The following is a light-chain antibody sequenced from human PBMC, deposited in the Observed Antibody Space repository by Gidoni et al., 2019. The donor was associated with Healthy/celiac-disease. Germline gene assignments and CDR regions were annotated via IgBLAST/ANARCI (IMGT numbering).Light chain of an antibody. CDR1: QGIRND. CDR2: AAS. V-gene: IGKV1-17*01. CDR3: LQHNSYPQGVT. Sequence: DIKMTQAPASLSASVGDRVTITCRASQGIRNDVGWYQQKPGKAPKRLLYAASSLQSGVPSRFSGSGSGTEFTLTISSLQPEDFAPYYCLQHNSYPQGVTFXQXTKLEIK. J-gene: IGKJ2*01.